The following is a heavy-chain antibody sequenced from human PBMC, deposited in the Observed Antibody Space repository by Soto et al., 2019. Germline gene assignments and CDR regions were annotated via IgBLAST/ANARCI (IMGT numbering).Heavy chain of an antibody. CDR2: ISSSGSTI. CDR3: AREGGYYYYMDV. Sequence: GGSLRLSCAASGSTFSVYYMSWIRQAPGKGLEWVSYISSSGSTIYYADSVKGRFTISRDNAKNSLYLRMNSLRAEDTAVYYCAREGGYYYYMDVWGKGTTVTVSS. D-gene: IGHD3-16*01. CDR1: GSTFSVYY. J-gene: IGHJ6*03. V-gene: IGHV3-11*01.